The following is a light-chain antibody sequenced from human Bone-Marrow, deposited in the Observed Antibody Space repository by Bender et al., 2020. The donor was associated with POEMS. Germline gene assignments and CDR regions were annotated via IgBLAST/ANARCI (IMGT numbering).Light chain of an antibody. J-gene: IGLJ2*01. CDR2: DVS. CDR1: SSDVGTYNS. CDR3: CSYAGSYSVI. Sequence: QSALTQPPSASGSPGQSVTISCTGASSDVGTYNSVSWYQHHPGKAPKLLIFDVSERPSGVPDRFSGSKSGNTASLTISGLQTDDEAVYYCCSYAGSYSVIFGGGTNLAVL. V-gene: IGLV2-11*01.